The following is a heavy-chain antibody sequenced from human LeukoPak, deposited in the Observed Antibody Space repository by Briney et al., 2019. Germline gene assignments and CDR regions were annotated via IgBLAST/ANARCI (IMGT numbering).Heavy chain of an antibody. CDR2: ISSSGSTI. Sequence: GGSLRLSCAASGFTSSSYEMNWVRQAPGKGLEWVSYISSSGSTIYYADSVKGRFTISRDNAKNSLYLQMNSLRAEDTAVYYCARVKQLVLRYMDVWGKGTTVTISS. J-gene: IGHJ6*03. D-gene: IGHD6-13*01. CDR1: GFTSSSYE. CDR3: ARVKQLVLRYMDV. V-gene: IGHV3-48*03.